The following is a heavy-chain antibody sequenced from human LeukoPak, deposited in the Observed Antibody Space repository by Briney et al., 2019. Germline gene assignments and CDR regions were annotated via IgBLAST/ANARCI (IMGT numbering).Heavy chain of an antibody. Sequence: GASVKVSCKASGGTFSSYAISWVRQAPGQGLEWMGRIIPILGIANYAQKFQGRVTITADKSTSTAYMELSSLRSEDTAVYYCASEHAHGSGSYYRSPLGYWGQGTLVTVSS. CDR1: GGTFSSYA. V-gene: IGHV1-69*04. CDR2: IIPILGIA. D-gene: IGHD3-10*01. CDR3: ASEHAHGSGSYYRSPLGY. J-gene: IGHJ4*02.